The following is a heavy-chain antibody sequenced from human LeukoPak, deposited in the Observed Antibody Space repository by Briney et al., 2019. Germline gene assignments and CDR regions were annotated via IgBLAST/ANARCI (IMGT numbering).Heavy chain of an antibody. V-gene: IGHV4-59*01. J-gene: IGHJ6*03. CDR2: ISYSGST. D-gene: IGHD3-22*01. CDR1: GGSISNYY. Sequence: KPSETLSLTCTVSGGSISNYYWTWIRQPPGKGLEWIGYISYSGSTKDNPSLKSRVTISIDTSKNQFSLKRSSVTAADTAVYYCARVHYFDSSGYYSSTYYYYMDVWGKGTTVTVSS. CDR3: ARVHYFDSSGYYSSTYYYYMDV.